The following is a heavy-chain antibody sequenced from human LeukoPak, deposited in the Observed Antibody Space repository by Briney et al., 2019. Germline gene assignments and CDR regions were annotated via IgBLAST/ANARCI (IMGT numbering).Heavy chain of an antibody. D-gene: IGHD2-15*01. CDR1: GFTFSDYY. J-gene: IGHJ4*02. CDR2: ISSSSSYT. V-gene: IGHV3-11*06. CDR3: ARDEGYCSGGSCYSNY. Sequence: GGSLSLSCAASGFTFSDYYMSWIRQAPGKGLEWVSYISSSSSYTNSADSVKGRFTISRDNAKNSLYLQMNSLRAEDTAVYYCARDEGYCSGGSCYSNYWGQGTLVTVSS.